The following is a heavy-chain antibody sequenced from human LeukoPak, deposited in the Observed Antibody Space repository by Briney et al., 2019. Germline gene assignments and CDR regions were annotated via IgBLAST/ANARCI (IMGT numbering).Heavy chain of an antibody. J-gene: IGHJ4*02. D-gene: IGHD3-10*01. CDR2: INHSGST. Sequence: ASETLSLTCAVDGGSFSGYYWSWIRQPPGKGLEWIGEINHSGSTNYNPSLKSRVTISVDTSKNQFSLKLSSVTAADTAVYYCARELWEEGSRSYSGLDYWGQGTLVTVSS. CDR3: ARELWEEGSRSYSGLDY. V-gene: IGHV4-34*01. CDR1: GGSFSGYY.